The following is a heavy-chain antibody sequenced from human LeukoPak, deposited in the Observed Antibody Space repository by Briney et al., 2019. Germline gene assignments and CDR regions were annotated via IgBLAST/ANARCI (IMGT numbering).Heavy chain of an antibody. Sequence: GGSLRLSCAASGFTFSSYEMNWVRQAPGKGLEWVGRMRNKANSYTTEYAASVRGRFTISRDESKNSLYLQMNSLKTEDTAVYYCARDYSSSLRVRFDYWGQGTLVTVSS. CDR2: MRNKANSYTT. D-gene: IGHD6-13*01. CDR3: ARDYSSSLRVRFDY. V-gene: IGHV3-72*01. J-gene: IGHJ4*02. CDR1: GFTFSSYE.